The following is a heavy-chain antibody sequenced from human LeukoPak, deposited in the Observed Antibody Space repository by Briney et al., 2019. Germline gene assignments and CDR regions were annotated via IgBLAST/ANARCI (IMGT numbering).Heavy chain of an antibody. CDR2: INPSGGST. J-gene: IGHJ4*02. V-gene: IGHV1-46*01. CDR3: ARPRGLLNYYDSNALDY. Sequence: ASVKVSCKASGYTFTSYYMHWVRQAPGQGLDWMGIINPSGGSTSYAQKFQGRVTMTRDTSTSTVYMELSSLRSEDTAVYYCARPRGLLNYYDSNALDYWGQGTLVTVSS. CDR1: GYTFTSYY. D-gene: IGHD3-22*01.